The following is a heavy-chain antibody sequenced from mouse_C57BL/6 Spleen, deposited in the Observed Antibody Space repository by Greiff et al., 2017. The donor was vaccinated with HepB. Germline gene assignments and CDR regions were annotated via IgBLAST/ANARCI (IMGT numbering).Heavy chain of an antibody. Sequence: VQLQQSGPELVKPGASVKISCKASGYTFTDYYMNWVKQSHGKSLEWIGDINPNNGGTSYNQKFKGKATLTVDKSSSTAYMELRSLTSEDSAVYYCARLDYYGRRYFDYWGQGTTLTVSS. CDR2: INPNNGGT. D-gene: IGHD1-1*01. CDR3: ARLDYYGRRYFDY. J-gene: IGHJ2*01. V-gene: IGHV1-26*01. CDR1: GYTFTDYY.